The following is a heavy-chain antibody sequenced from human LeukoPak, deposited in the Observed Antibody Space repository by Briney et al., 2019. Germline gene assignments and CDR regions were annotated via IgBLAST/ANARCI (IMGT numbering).Heavy chain of an antibody. V-gene: IGHV1-2*02. D-gene: IGHD3-10*01. CDR1: GYTFTGYY. J-gene: IGHJ4*02. CDR3: ARGTVQGVKTGNFDY. Sequence: ASVKVSCKASGYTFTGYYMHWVRQAPGQGLEWMGWINPNSGGTNYAQKFQGRVTMTRDTSISTAYMELSRLRSDDTAVYYCARGTVQGVKTGNFDYWGQGTLVTVSS. CDR2: INPNSGGT.